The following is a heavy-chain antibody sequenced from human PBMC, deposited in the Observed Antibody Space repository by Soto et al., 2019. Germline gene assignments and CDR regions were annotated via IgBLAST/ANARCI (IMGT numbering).Heavy chain of an antibody. CDR2: ISYDGSNK. CDR1: GFTFSSYG. V-gene: IGHV3-30*18. J-gene: IGHJ4*02. CDR3: AKDNFDY. Sequence: ESGGGVVQPGRSLRLSCAASGFTFSSYGMHWVRQAPGKGLEWVAVISYDGSNKYYADSVKGRFTISRDNSKNTLYLQMNSLRAEGTAVYYCAKDNFDYWGQGTLVTVSS.